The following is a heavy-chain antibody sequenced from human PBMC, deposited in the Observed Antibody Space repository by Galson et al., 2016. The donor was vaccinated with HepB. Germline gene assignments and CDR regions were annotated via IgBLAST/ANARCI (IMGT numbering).Heavy chain of an antibody. CDR1: GDSIEKGDFY. D-gene: IGHD2-2*01. J-gene: IGHJ3*01. Sequence: SETLSLTCTVTGDSIEKGDFYWGWIRQPPGKGLEWIGNIHYSGRTYYNPSLKSRVTISIDTSKNQFSLKLTSVTAADTAVYSCARRRGGSSNDVWGQGTMVTVSS. CDR3: ARRRGGSSNDV. CDR2: IHYSGRT. V-gene: IGHV4-39*07.